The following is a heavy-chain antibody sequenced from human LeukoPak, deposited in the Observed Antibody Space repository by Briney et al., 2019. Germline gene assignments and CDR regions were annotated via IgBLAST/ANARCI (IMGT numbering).Heavy chain of an antibody. CDR1: GGSISSGGYY. CDR2: IYYSGST. J-gene: IGHJ4*02. CDR3: ARGPSAAGPFDY. V-gene: IGHV4-31*03. Sequence: PSETLSLTCTVSGGSISSGGYYWSWIRQHPGKGLEWIGYIYYSGSTYYNPSLKSRVTISVDTSKNQFSLKLSSVTAADTAVYYCARGPSAAGPFDYWGQGTLVTVSS. D-gene: IGHD6-13*01.